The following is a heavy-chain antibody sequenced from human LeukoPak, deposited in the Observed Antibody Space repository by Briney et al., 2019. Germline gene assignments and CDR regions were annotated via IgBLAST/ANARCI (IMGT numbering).Heavy chain of an antibody. Sequence: GGSLTLSCAASGFTFSSYWMHWVRQVPGKGLLWVARINTYGKSTSYGDFVEGRFTISRDNAKNTLDLDMKSLRDDDTAVYYCARGSSTVTTRDWFDPWGQGTQVTVSS. CDR3: ARGSSTVTTRDWFDP. D-gene: IGHD4-17*01. CDR2: INTYGKST. CDR1: GFTFSSYW. V-gene: IGHV3-74*03. J-gene: IGHJ5*02.